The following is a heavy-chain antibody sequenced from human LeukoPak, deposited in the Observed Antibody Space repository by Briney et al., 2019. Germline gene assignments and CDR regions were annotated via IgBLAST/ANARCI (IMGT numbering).Heavy chain of an antibody. CDR3: ARGGDGYRGDY. D-gene: IGHD5-24*01. V-gene: IGHV4-59*01. CDR1: GGSISSYY. J-gene: IGHJ4*02. Sequence: SETLSLTCTVSGGSISSYYWSWIRQPPGKGLEWIGYIYYSGSTNYNPSLKSRVTISVDTSKNQFSLKLSSVAAADTAVYYCARGGDGYRGDYWGQGTLVTVSS. CDR2: IYYSGST.